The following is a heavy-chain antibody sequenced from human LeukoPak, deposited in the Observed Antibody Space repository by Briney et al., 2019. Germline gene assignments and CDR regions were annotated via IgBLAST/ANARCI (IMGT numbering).Heavy chain of an antibody. Sequence: GASVKVSCKASGYTFTSYGISWVRQAPGQGLEWMGWISAYNGNTNYAQKLQGRVTMTTDTSTSTAYMELRSLRSDGTAVYYCARGYYDILTGYYHRFDYWGQGTLVTVSS. D-gene: IGHD3-9*01. CDR1: GYTFTSYG. V-gene: IGHV1-18*01. J-gene: IGHJ4*02. CDR3: ARGYYDILTGYYHRFDY. CDR2: ISAYNGNT.